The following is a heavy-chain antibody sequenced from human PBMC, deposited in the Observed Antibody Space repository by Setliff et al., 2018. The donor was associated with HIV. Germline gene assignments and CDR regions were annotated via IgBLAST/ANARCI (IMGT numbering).Heavy chain of an antibody. D-gene: IGHD5-18*01. J-gene: IGHJ4*02. Sequence: SETLSLTCTVSSDSIRFYYWTWIRQPPGKGLEWIGNVYYTGSTNYNPSLKSRITISIDTSKSQFSLKLTSVAAAGTAVYYCARDSGGYNYGFAVGSFDYWGQGALVTSPQ. CDR1: SDSIRFYY. V-gene: IGHV4-59*01. CDR3: ARDSGGYNYGFAVGSFDY. CDR2: VYYTGST.